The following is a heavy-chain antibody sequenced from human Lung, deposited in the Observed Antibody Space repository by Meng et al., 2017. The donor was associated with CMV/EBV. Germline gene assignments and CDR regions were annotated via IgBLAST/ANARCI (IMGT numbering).Heavy chain of an antibody. V-gene: IGHV4-39*07. Sequence: SETLSLTCTVSGGSISSSSYYWGWIRQPPGKGLEWIGSIYYSGSTYYNPSLKSRVTISVDTSKNQFSLKLSSVTAADTAVYYCASESPEYQWLEDYYYVMDVWGQGTTVTVSS. CDR3: ASESPEYQWLEDYYYVMDV. CDR2: IYYSGST. CDR1: GGSISSSSYY. J-gene: IGHJ6*02. D-gene: IGHD6-19*01.